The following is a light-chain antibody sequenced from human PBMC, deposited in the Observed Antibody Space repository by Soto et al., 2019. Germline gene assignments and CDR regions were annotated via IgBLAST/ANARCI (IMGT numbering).Light chain of an antibody. V-gene: IGKV3-15*01. CDR3: QQFSSYPLT. Sequence: EIVMTQSPATLSVSPGERATLSCRASQSVSSNLAWYQQKPGQAPRLLIYGASTRATGIPASFSGSGSGTEFTLTISSLQSEDFAVYYCQQFSSYPLTFGGGTKVDIK. CDR2: GAS. CDR1: QSVSSN. J-gene: IGKJ4*01.